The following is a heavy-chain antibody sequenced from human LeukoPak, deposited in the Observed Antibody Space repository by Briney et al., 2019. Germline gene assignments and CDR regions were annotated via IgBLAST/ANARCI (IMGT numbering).Heavy chain of an antibody. J-gene: IGHJ4*02. CDR3: AKRGDCSGTCTYDY. Sequence: GGSLRLSCAASGFTFSNYAIHWVRQAPGKGLEWVSIVGGSGVKTYYADSVKGRFTIYRDNSKNTVYLQMNSLRAEDTAVYYCAKRGDCSGTCTYDYWGQGTLVTVSS. CDR2: VGGSGVKT. D-gene: IGHD2-2*01. CDR1: GFTFSNYA. V-gene: IGHV3-23*01.